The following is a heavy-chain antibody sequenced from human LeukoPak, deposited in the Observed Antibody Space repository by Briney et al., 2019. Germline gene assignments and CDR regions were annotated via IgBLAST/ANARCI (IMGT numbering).Heavy chain of an antibody. CDR1: GFTFDDYA. J-gene: IGHJ4*02. V-gene: IGHV3-9*01. CDR3: AKGAY. CDR2: ISWNSGSI. Sequence: PGGSLRLSCAASGFTFDDYAMHWVRQAPGKGLEWVSGISWNSGSIGYADSVKGRFTISRDNAKNSLYLQMNSLRAEDTALYYCAKGAYWGQGTLVTVSS.